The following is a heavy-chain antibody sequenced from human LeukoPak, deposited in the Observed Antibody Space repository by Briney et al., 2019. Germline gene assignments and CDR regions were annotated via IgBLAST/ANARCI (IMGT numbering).Heavy chain of an antibody. D-gene: IGHD6-19*01. Sequence: GGSLRLSCAASGFTVSSNYMSWVRQAPGKGLEWVANINQDGSEKYYVDSVKGRFTISRDNAKDSLYLQMNSLRAEDTAVYYCARVRSGWTNYFDYWGQGTLVTVSS. J-gene: IGHJ4*02. CDR1: GFTVSSNY. CDR3: ARVRSGWTNYFDY. CDR2: INQDGSEK. V-gene: IGHV3-7*05.